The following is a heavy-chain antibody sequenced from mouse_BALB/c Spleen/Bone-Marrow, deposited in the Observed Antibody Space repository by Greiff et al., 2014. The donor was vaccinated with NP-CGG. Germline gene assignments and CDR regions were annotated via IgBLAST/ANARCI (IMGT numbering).Heavy chain of an antibody. Sequence: EVQLQQSGPELVKPGASVKMSCKASGYTFTSYIMHWVKQKPGQGLEWIGYINPYNDGTKYNEKFKGKATLTSDKSSSTAYMELSSLTSEDSAVYYCARRRLPYAMDYWGQGTSVTVSS. CDR2: INPYNDGT. CDR3: ARRRLPYAMDY. CDR1: GYTFTSYI. J-gene: IGHJ4*01. D-gene: IGHD2-2*01. V-gene: IGHV1-14*01.